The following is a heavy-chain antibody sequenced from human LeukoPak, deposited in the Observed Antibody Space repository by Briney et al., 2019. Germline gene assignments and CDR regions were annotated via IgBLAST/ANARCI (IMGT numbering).Heavy chain of an antibody. Sequence: SSVKVSCKASGGTFSSYAISWVRQAPGQGLEWMGGIIPIFGTANYAQKFQGRVTITTDESTSTAYMELSSLRSEDTAVYYCARDGYYDFWSGYYGTVKNNWFDPWGQGTLVTVSS. V-gene: IGHV1-69*05. CDR3: ARDGYYDFWSGYYGTVKNNWFDP. CDR1: GGTFSSYA. CDR2: IIPIFGTA. J-gene: IGHJ5*02. D-gene: IGHD3-3*01.